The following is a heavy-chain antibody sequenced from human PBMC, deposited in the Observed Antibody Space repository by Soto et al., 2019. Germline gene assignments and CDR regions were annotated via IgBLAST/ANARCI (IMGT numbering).Heavy chain of an antibody. CDR1: GGSISSGNYY. V-gene: IGHV4-61*01. CDR3: ARHSPDFDWLSQSDY. Sequence: SETLSLTCTVSGGSISSGNYYWSWIRQTPGKGLEWIGYIFYFGSTNYNPSLKSRVTLSIDTSKNQLSLKLSSVTAADTAVYYCARHSPDFDWLSQSDYWGQGTLVTVSS. CDR2: IFYFGST. D-gene: IGHD3-9*01. J-gene: IGHJ4*02.